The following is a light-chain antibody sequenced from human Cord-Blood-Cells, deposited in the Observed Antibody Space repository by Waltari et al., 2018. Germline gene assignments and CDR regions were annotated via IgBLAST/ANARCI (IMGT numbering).Light chain of an antibody. CDR2: DVS. CDR1: SSDGGGYNY. V-gene: IGLV2-14*01. Sequence: QSALTQPASVSGSPGQSITISCTGTSSDGGGYNYVSWYQQHPGKAPKLMIYDVSNRPSGVSNRFSGSKSGNTASRTISGLQAEDEAEYYCSSYTSSSTLVFGGGTKLTVL. J-gene: IGLJ3*02. CDR3: SSYTSSSTLV.